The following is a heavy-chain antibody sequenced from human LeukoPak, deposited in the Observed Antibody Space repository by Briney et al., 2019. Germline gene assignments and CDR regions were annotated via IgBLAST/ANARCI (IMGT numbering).Heavy chain of an antibody. CDR3: ASTQTFDY. V-gene: IGHV3-7*05. J-gene: IGHJ4*02. CDR1: GFTFSNYW. CDR2: IKQDGSEK. Sequence: GGSLRLSCAAPGFTFSNYWMSWVRQAPGKGLEWVANIKQDGSEKYYADSVKGRFTISRDNAKSSLFLQLNSLRVEDTAVYHCASTQTFDYWGQGTLVTVSS.